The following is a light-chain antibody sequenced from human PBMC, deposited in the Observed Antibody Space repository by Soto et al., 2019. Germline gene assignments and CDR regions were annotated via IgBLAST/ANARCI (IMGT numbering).Light chain of an antibody. CDR3: QQYDIWAS. J-gene: IGKJ4*01. V-gene: IGKV3-15*01. CDR1: QNVDNA. Sequence: EIVMTQSPVTLSVSPGDRVTLSCRACQNVDNAVAWYQQKYGQPPTLLIYAASTRATGVPDRFRGSGSGTDFTLTISSLQSEDFAVYYCQQYDIWASFGGGSRVDFK. CDR2: AAS.